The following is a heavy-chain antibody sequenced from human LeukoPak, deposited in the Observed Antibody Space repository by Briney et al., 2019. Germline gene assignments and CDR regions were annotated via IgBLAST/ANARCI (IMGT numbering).Heavy chain of an antibody. J-gene: IGHJ4*02. Sequence: GGSLRLSCAASGFTFSRYSMNWVRQAPGKGLEWVSYISSSGSTIYYADSVKGRFTISRDNAKNTLYLQMNSLRAEDTAVYYCANGGIAARPFDYWGQGTLDTVSS. V-gene: IGHV3-48*04. CDR1: GFTFSRYS. CDR2: ISSSGSTI. CDR3: ANGGIAARPFDY. D-gene: IGHD6-6*01.